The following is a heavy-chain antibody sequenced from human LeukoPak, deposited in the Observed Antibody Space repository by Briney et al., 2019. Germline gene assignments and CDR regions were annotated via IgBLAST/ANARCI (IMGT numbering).Heavy chain of an antibody. CDR1: GYTFTSYG. CDR3: ARSITMVRGKYYFDY. V-gene: IGHV1-69*13. J-gene: IGHJ4*02. D-gene: IGHD3-10*01. CDR2: IIPIFGTA. Sequence: SVKVSCKASGYTFTSYGISWVRQAPGQGLEWMGGIIPIFGTANYAQKFQGRVTITADESTSTAYMELSSLRSEDTAVYYCARSITMVRGKYYFDYWGQGTLVTVSS.